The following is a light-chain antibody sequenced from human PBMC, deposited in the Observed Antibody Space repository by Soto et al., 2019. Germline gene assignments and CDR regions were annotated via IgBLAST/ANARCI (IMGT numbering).Light chain of an antibody. J-gene: IGKJ1*01. CDR1: QSISSW. V-gene: IGKV1-5*03. CDR2: KAS. Sequence: DIQMTQSPSTLSAFLGDRVTITCRASQSISSWLAWYQQKPGKAPKLLIYKASTLESGVPSRFSGSGSGTEFTLTISSLQPDDFASYYCQQYNSFSPTFGQGTKVELK. CDR3: QQYNSFSPT.